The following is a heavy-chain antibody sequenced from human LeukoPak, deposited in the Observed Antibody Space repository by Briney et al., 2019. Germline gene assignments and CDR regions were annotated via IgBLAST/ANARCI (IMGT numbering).Heavy chain of an antibody. CDR2: INTGNGNT. D-gene: IGHD3-10*01. V-gene: IGHV1-3*04. CDR1: GYTFTRYA. Sequence: ASVKVSCKASGYTFTRYAMHWVRQAPGQSLDWMGWINTGNGNTKYSPKFQGRVTLFRDTSANTVYMEVTSLRSEDTAVYYCATRSESSYGGVFDFWGQGSLVTVSS. CDR3: ATRSESSYGGVFDF. J-gene: IGHJ4*02.